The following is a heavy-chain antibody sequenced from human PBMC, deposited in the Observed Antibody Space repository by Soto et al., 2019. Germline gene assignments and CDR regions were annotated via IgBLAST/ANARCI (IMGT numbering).Heavy chain of an antibody. CDR3: ARLPKVGATDN. J-gene: IGHJ4*02. V-gene: IGHV3-30-3*01. Sequence: LSLTCAASGFTFSSYAMHWVRQAPGKGLEWGAVISYDGSNKYYADSVKGRFTISRDNSKNTLYLQMNSLRAEDTAVYYCARLPKVGATDNWGQGTLVTVSS. CDR2: ISYDGSNK. CDR1: GFTFSSYA. D-gene: IGHD1-26*01.